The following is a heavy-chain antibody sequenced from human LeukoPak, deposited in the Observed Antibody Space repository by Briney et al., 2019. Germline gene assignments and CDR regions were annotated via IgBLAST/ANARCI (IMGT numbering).Heavy chain of an antibody. CDR1: GFTVSSNY. CDR2: IYSGGST. Sequence: PGGSLRLSCAASGFTVSSNYMSWVRQAPGKGLEWVSVIYSGGSTYYADSVKGRFTISRDNSKNTLYLQMNSLRAEDTAVYYCARSEMGYYNYYMDVWGKGTTVTISS. J-gene: IGHJ6*03. D-gene: IGHD5-24*01. V-gene: IGHV3-53*01. CDR3: ARSEMGYYNYYMDV.